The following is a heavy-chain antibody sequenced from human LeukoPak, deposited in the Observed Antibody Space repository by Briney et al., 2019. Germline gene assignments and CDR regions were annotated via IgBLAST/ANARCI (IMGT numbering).Heavy chain of an antibody. Sequence: ASVKVSCKASGYSFTDYYMHWVRQAPGQGLEWMGWINLNNGDIKSAQKFQSRVTMTRDTSITTVYMEVSWLTSDDTAIYYCARADRLHGGPYLIGPWGQGTLVTVSS. CDR3: ARADRLHGGPYLIGP. V-gene: IGHV1-2*02. D-gene: IGHD2-21*01. CDR2: INLNNGDI. CDR1: GYSFTDYY. J-gene: IGHJ5*02.